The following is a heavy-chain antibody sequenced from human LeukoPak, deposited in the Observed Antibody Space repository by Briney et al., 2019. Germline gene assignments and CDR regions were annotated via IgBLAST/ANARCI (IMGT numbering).Heavy chain of an antibody. Sequence: ASVKVSCKASGYTFTSYGISWVRQAPGQGREWMGWISAYNGNTNYAQKLQGRVTMTTDTSTSTAYMELRSLRSDDTAVYYCARGYGTYNWNDGIDYWGQGTLVTVSS. V-gene: IGHV1-18*01. D-gene: IGHD1-20*01. CDR1: GYTFTSYG. CDR2: ISAYNGNT. CDR3: ARGYGTYNWNDGIDY. J-gene: IGHJ4*02.